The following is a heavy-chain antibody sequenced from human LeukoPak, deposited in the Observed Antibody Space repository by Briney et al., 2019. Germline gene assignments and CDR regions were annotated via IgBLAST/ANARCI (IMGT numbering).Heavy chain of an antibody. V-gene: IGHV1-46*01. CDR1: GYTFTSHY. CDR3: ARDAPLRYFDGAIDY. D-gene: IGHD3-9*01. Sequence: ASVKVSCKASGYTFTSHYMHWVRQAPGQGLEWMGLINPTGGSTGYAQKFQGRVTMTRDMSTSTDYMELRSLRSDDTAVYYCARDAPLRYFDGAIDYWGQGTLVTVSS. CDR2: INPTGGST. J-gene: IGHJ4*02.